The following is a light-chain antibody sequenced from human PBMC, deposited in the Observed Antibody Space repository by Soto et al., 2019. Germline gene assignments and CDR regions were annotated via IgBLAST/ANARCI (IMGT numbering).Light chain of an antibody. J-gene: IGKJ5*01. Sequence: EIVMTQSQATLSVSPGERATLXCRASQSINTNLAWYQQKPGQAPRLLIYAASTRATGLPARFSGSGSGTEFTLTITSLQSEDFAVYYCQQYDFWPPVTFGQGTRLEIK. CDR1: QSINTN. V-gene: IGKV3-15*01. CDR2: AAS. CDR3: QQYDFWPPVT.